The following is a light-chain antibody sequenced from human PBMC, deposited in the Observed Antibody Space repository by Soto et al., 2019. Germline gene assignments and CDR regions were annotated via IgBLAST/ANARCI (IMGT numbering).Light chain of an antibody. CDR1: QSISSW. CDR2: DAS. V-gene: IGKV1-5*01. J-gene: IGKJ1*01. Sequence: DIQMTQSPSTLSASVGDVVTITCRASQSISSWLAWYQQKPGKAPKLLIYDASSLESGVPSRFSGSGSGTEFTLTISSLQPDDFATYYCQQYPDGTFGQGTKVDIK. CDR3: QQYPDGT.